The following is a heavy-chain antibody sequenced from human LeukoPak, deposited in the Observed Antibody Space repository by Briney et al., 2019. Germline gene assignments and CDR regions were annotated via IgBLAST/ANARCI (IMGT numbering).Heavy chain of an antibody. CDR1: CGSISSYY. CDR2: IYYSGSS. Sequence: PSETLSLTCTVSCGSISSYYWSWIRQPPGKGLEWVGYIYYSGSSNYNPSLKSRVTISVDTSKNQFSLKLSSVTAADTAVYYCARTTYYYDRSGYSYYFDYWGQGTLVTVSS. J-gene: IGHJ4*02. CDR3: ARTTYYYDRSGYSYYFDY. V-gene: IGHV4-59*01. D-gene: IGHD3-22*01.